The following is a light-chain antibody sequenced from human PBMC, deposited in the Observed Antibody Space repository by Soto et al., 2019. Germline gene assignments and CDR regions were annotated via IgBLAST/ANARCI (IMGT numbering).Light chain of an antibody. J-gene: IGKJ4*01. V-gene: IGKV1-39*01. CDR1: ETISTY. Sequence: DIQMTQSPSSLSASVGDRITITCRASETISTYVNWYQQKPGKAPSLLIYTTSSLHTGVPSRFRGSGSGTDFTLTINSVQPEDFATYYCQQSYGTLSLTFGGGTKVELK. CDR2: TTS. CDR3: QQSYGTLSLT.